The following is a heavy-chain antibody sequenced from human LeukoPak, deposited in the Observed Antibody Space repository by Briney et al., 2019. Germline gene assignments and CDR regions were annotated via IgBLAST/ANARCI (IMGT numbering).Heavy chain of an antibody. Sequence: GGSLRLSCAASGFTFSSYGMHWVRQAPGKGLEWVAVISYDGSNKYYADSVKGRFTISRDNSKNTLYLQMNSLRAEDTAVYYCAKDLRHSGPADYWGQGTLVTVSS. J-gene: IGHJ4*02. CDR1: GFTFSSYG. CDR2: ISYDGSNK. V-gene: IGHV3-30*18. D-gene: IGHD1-26*01. CDR3: AKDLRHSGPADY.